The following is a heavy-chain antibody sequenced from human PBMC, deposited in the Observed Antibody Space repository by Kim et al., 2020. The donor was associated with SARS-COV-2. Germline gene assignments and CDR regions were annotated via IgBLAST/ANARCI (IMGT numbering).Heavy chain of an antibody. J-gene: IGHJ4*02. V-gene: IGHV3-23*01. CDR1: GFTFSNYA. CDR2: ISGSGGTT. D-gene: IGHD5-12*01. Sequence: GGSLRLSCAASGFTFSNYAMSWVRQAPGKGLEWVSAISGSGGTTYYADSVKGRFTISRDNSKNTLFLQMNSLRADDTAVYYCAKEYRGYYRILEYWGQGTLVTVSS. CDR3: AKEYRGYYRILEY.